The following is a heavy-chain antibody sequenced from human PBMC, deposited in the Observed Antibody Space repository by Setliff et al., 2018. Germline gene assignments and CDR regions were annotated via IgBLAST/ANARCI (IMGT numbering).Heavy chain of an antibody. Sequence: SVKVSCKASGGTFKNYGISWVRQAPGQGLEWMGGIIPIFGTTNYAQKFQGRVTIITDESTSTAYMELSSLRFEDTAVYYCAREGVDTRSSTDYRYYMDLWGKGTTVTVSS. CDR3: AREGVDTRSSTDYRYYMDL. J-gene: IGHJ6*03. D-gene: IGHD5-18*01. CDR2: IIPIFGTT. CDR1: GGTFKNYG. V-gene: IGHV1-69*05.